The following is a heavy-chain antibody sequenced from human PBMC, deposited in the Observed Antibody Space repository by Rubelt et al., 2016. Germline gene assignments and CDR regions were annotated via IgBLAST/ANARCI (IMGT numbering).Heavy chain of an antibody. Sequence: VSAISGSGGSTYYADSVKGRFTISRDNAKNSLYLQMNSLRAEDTAVYYCARAVAGRLPPPPIPNFDYWGQGTLVTVSS. J-gene: IGHJ4*02. D-gene: IGHD6-19*01. CDR2: ISGSGGST. V-gene: IGHV3-23*01. CDR3: ARAVAGRLPPPPIPNFDY.